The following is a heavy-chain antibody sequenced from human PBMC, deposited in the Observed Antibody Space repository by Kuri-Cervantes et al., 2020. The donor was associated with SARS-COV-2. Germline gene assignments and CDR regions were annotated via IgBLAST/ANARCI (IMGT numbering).Heavy chain of an antibody. J-gene: IGHJ3*02. CDR3: ARERYSSGGAFDI. CDR2: IYTSGST. D-gene: IGHD6-19*01. CDR1: GGSISSYY. Sequence: WESLRLTCAVSGGSISSYYWSWIRQPAGKGLEWIGRIYTSGSTNYNPSLKSRVTMSVDTSKNQFSLKLSSVTAADTAVYYCARERYSSGGAFDIWGQGTMVTVSS. V-gene: IGHV4-4*07.